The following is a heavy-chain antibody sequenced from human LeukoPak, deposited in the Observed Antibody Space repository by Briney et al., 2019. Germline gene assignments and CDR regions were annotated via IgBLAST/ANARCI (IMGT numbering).Heavy chain of an antibody. CDR2: ISWNSGSI. Sequence: PGGSLRLSCAASGYTFDEYAMHWVRQAPGKGLEWVSGISWNSGSIGYADSVRGRFTISRDDSKNTLYLHMNSLRAEDTAVYYCAKTGPLPTDYYMDVWGKGTTVTVSS. J-gene: IGHJ6*03. CDR1: GYTFDEYA. CDR3: AKTGPLPTDYYMDV. V-gene: IGHV3-9*01.